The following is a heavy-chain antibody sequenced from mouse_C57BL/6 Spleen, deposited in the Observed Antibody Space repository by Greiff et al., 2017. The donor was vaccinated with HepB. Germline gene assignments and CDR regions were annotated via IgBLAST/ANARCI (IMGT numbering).Heavy chain of an antibody. Sequence: EVQLQESGPGLVKPSQSLSLTCSVTGYSITSGYYWTWIRQFPGNQLEWMGYISYDGSNNYNPYLKNRISITRDTSKNQFCLKLNSVTTEDTSTYYCARECDYYCSSYDFDYWGQGTTLTVSS. CDR2: ISYDGSN. CDR1: GYSITSGYY. CDR3: ARECDYYCSSYDFDY. D-gene: IGHD1-1*01. J-gene: IGHJ2*01. V-gene: IGHV3-6*01.